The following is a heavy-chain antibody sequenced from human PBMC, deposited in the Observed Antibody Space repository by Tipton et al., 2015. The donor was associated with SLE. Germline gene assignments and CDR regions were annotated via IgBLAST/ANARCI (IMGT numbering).Heavy chain of an antibody. CDR3: ARLNDATAIASFDC. CDR2: IYYNGHT. Sequence: LRLSCAVYGGPFSDYYWNWIRQPPGKGLEWIGYIYYNGHTNYSPSLKSRVTLSVDTSKNQFSLTLSSVTAADTAVYYCARLNDATAIASFDCWGQGNLVIVSS. V-gene: IGHV4-59*01. CDR1: GGPFSDYY. D-gene: IGHD2-21*02. J-gene: IGHJ4*02.